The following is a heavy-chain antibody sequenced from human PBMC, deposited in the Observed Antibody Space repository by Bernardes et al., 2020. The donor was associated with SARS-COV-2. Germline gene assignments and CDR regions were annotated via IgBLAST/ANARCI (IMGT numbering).Heavy chain of an antibody. J-gene: IGHJ4*02. CDR1: GFSLDTNEMC. D-gene: IGHD3-3*01. Sequence: SGPTLVKPTQTLTLTCTFSGFSLDTNEMCVSWVRQPPGKAPEWLALFAWDNDKYYSKSLETRLSISKDTFKNQVVLKMTNMDPVDTATYYCARSFFRSGWNAIDSWGQGTLVTVSS. V-gene: IGHV2-70*18. CDR3: ARSFFRSGWNAIDS. CDR2: FAWDNDK.